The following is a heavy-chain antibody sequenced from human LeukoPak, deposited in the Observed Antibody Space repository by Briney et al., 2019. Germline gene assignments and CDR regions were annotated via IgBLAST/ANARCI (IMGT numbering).Heavy chain of an antibody. CDR1: GGTFSSYA. CDR3: ARSRDYYDSSGYYAEY. CDR2: IIPIFGTA. V-gene: IGHV1-69*05. D-gene: IGHD3-22*01. J-gene: IGHJ4*02. Sequence: GASVKVSCKASGGTFSSYAISWVRQAPGQGLEWVGGIIPIFGTANYAQKFQGRVTITTDESTSTAYMELSSLRSEDTAVYYCARSRDYYDSSGYYAEYWGQGTLVTVSS.